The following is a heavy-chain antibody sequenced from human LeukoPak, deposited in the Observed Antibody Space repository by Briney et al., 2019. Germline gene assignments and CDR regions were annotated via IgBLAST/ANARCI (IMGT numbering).Heavy chain of an antibody. V-gene: IGHV1-2*02. CDR3: ARGDSSSWYYFDY. Sequence: ASVKVSCKASGYTFTGYYMHWVRQAPGQGLGWMGWINPNSGGTNYAQKFQGRVTMTRDTSISTAYMELSRLRSDDTAVYYCARGDSSSWYYFDYWGQGTLVSVSS. J-gene: IGHJ4*02. CDR1: GYTFTGYY. D-gene: IGHD6-13*01. CDR2: INPNSGGT.